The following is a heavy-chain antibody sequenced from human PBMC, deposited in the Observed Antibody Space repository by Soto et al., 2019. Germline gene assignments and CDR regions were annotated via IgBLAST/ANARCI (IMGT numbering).Heavy chain of an antibody. D-gene: IGHD4-17*01. CDR3: ARHPTVTEYYFDY. CDR2: IYYSGST. J-gene: IGHJ4*02. Sequence: SETLSLTCTGSGGTISSDARSLIRQPLGKGLEWIGYIYYSGSTNYNPSLKSRVTISVDTSKNQFSLKLSSVTAADTAVYYCARHPTVTEYYFDYWGQGTPVTVS. V-gene: IGHV4-59*08. CDR1: GGTISSDA.